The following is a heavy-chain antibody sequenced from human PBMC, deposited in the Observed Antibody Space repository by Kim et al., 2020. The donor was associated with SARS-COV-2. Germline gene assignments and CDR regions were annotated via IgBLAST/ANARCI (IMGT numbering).Heavy chain of an antibody. D-gene: IGHD4-4*01. V-gene: IGHV3-74*01. CDR3: ARPHDYNVNWFDP. Sequence: GGSLRLSCAASGFTFRSYWMHWVRQAPGKGLMWVSRINSDGSTTNYADSVKGRFTISRDNAKNTLYLQMNSLRAEDTAVYYCARPHDYNVNWFDPWGQGTLVTVSS. J-gene: IGHJ5*02. CDR1: GFTFRSYW. CDR2: INSDGSTT.